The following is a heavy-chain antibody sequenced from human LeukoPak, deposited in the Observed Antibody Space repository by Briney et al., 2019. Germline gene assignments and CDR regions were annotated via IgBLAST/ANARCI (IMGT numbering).Heavy chain of an antibody. V-gene: IGHV3-72*01. D-gene: IGHD3-22*01. CDR2: TRNKANSYTP. CDR3: AMEGESSGPDFDY. Sequence: PGGSLRLSCTASKFTFSNYGMQWVRQAPGKGLEWVGRTRNKANSYTPDYAASVKGRFTISRDESKNSLYLQMNSLKTEDTAVYYCAMEGESSGPDFDYWGQGTLVTVSS. J-gene: IGHJ4*02. CDR1: KFTFSNYG.